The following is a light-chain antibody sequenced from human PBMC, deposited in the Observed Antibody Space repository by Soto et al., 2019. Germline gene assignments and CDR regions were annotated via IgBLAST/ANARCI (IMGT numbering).Light chain of an antibody. CDR1: QSVSSY. J-gene: IGKJ4*01. CDR2: DAS. Sequence: EIVLTQSPATLSLSPGERATPSCRASQSVSSYLAWYQQKPGQAPRLLIYDASNGATGIPARFSGSGSGTDFTLTISSLEPEDFAVYYCQQRSNWPLTFGGGTKVDIK. V-gene: IGKV3-11*01. CDR3: QQRSNWPLT.